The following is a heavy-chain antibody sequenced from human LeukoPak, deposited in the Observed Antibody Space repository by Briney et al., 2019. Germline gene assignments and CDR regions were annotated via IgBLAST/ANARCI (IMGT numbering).Heavy chain of an antibody. D-gene: IGHD3-22*01. CDR1: GYTFTSYG. J-gene: IGHJ6*02. CDR3: ARDRDDSSGYYSIIPQYYYYYYGMDV. V-gene: IGHV1-18*01. Sequence: ASVKVSCKASGYTFTSYGISWVRQAPGQGLEWMGWISAYNGNTNYAQKLQGRVTMTTDTSTSTAYKELRSLRSDDTAVYYCARDRDDSSGYYSIIPQYYYYYYGMDVWGQGTTVTVSS. CDR2: ISAYNGNT.